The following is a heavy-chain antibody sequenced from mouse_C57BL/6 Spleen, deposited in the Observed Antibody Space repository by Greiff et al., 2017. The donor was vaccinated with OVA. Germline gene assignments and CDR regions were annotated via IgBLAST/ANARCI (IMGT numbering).Heavy chain of an antibody. V-gene: IGHV1-53*01. Sequence: QVQLQQPGTELVKPGASVKLSCKASGYTFTSYWMHWVKQRPGQGLEWIGNINPSNGGTNYNEKFKSKATLTVDKSSSTAYMQLSSLTSEDSAVYYCARVGTTVEVDWYFDVWGTGTTVTVSS. CDR2: INPSNGGT. CDR1: GYTFTSYW. D-gene: IGHD1-1*01. J-gene: IGHJ1*03. CDR3: ARVGTTVEVDWYFDV.